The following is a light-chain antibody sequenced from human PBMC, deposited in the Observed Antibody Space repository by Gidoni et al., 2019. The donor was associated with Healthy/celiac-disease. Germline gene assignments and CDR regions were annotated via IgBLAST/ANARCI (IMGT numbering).Light chain of an antibody. J-gene: IGLJ2*01. CDR1: SSDVGGYNY. CDR2: DVS. CDR3: SSYTSSSSVV. V-gene: IGLV2-14*03. Sequence: QSALTQPASVSGSHGQSITISCTGTSSDVGGYNYVSWYQQHPGKAPKLMIYDVSNRPSGVSNRFSGSKSGNTASLTISGLQAEDESDYYGSSYTSSSSVVFGGGTKLTVL.